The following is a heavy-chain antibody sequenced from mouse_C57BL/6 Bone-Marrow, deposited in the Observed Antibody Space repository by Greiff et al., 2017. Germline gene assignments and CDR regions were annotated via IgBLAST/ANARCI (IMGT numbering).Heavy chain of an antibody. CDR1: GYTFTSYW. J-gene: IGHJ3*01. CDR2: IDPNSGGT. CDR3: ARSKNWDSWFAY. V-gene: IGHV1-62-3*01. D-gene: IGHD4-1*01. Sequence: QVQLQQPGAELVKPGASVKLSCKASGYTFTSYWMHWVKQRPGRGLEWIGRIDPNSGGTNYNEKFKGKATLTADKSSSTAYMQLSSLTSEDSAVYFCARSKNWDSWFAYWGQGTLVTVSA.